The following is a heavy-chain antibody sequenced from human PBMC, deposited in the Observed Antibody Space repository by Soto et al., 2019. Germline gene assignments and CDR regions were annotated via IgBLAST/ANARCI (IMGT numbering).Heavy chain of an antibody. J-gene: IGHJ4*02. Sequence: QVHLVQSGAEVKKPGASVKVSCKGSGYGFTTYGITWVRQAPGQGLEWMAWISAHNGNTKYAQKVQGRVTVTSDTSTSTAYMELRSLRYDDTAVYYCARGRYGDYWGQGALVTVSS. CDR3: ARGRYGDY. D-gene: IGHD1-1*01. CDR1: GYGFTTYG. V-gene: IGHV1-18*01. CDR2: ISAHNGNT.